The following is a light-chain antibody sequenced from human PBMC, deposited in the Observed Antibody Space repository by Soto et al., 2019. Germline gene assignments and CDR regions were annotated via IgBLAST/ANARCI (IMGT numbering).Light chain of an antibody. Sequence: DIQMTQSPSTLSGSVGDRVTITCRASQTISSWLAWYQQKPGKAPKLLIYKASTLKSGAPSRFSGSGSGTEFTLAISSLQPDDFATYYCQPYNSYTEAFGRGTQVEL. CDR1: QTISSW. CDR2: KAS. V-gene: IGKV1-5*03. CDR3: QPYNSYTEA. J-gene: IGKJ1*01.